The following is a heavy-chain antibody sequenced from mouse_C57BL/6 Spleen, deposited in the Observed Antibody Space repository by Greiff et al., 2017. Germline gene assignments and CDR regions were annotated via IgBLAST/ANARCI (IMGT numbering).Heavy chain of an antibody. J-gene: IGHJ4*01. Sequence: QVQLQQPGAELVKPGASVKMSCKASGYTFTSYWITWVKQRPGQGLEWIGDIYPGSGSTNYNEKFKSKATLTVDTSSSTAYMQLSRLTSEDSAVYYCARWGYYGSSYGYAMDYWGQGTSVTVSS. V-gene: IGHV1-55*01. D-gene: IGHD1-1*01. CDR1: GYTFTSYW. CDR3: ARWGYYGSSYGYAMDY. CDR2: IYPGSGST.